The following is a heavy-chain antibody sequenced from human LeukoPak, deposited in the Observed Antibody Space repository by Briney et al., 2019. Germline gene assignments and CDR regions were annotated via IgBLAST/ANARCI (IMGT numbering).Heavy chain of an antibody. CDR2: INPNSGGT. J-gene: IGHJ5*02. V-gene: IGHV1-2*02. D-gene: IGHD3-16*01. CDR1: GYTFTGYY. CDR3: ARTYYDYLWGSYSNWFDP. Sequence: EASVKVSCKASGYTFTGYYIHWVRQAPGHGREWMGWINPNSGGTNYAQKLQGRVTMTRDTSISTAYMELSRLRSDDTAVYYCARTYYDYLWGSYSNWFDPWGQGTLVTVSS.